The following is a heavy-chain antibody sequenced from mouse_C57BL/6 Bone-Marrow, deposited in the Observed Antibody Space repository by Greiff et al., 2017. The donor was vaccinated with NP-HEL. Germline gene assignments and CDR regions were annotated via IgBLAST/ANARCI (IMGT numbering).Heavy chain of an antibody. Sequence: DVQLQESGPGLAKPSQTLSLTCSVTGYSITSDYWNWIRKFPGNKLEYMGYISYSGSTYYNPSLKSRISITRDTSKNQYYLQLKSVTTEDTATYYCARSPLWLRRNYYAMDYWGQGTSVTVSS. D-gene: IGHD2-2*01. J-gene: IGHJ4*01. CDR2: ISYSGST. CDR1: GYSITSDY. CDR3: ARSPLWLRRNYYAMDY. V-gene: IGHV3-8*01.